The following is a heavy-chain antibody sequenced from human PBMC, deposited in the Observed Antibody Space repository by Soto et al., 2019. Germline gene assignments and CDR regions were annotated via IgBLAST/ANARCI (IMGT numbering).Heavy chain of an antibody. CDR3: AKTLRYFDWGDAFDI. J-gene: IGHJ3*02. D-gene: IGHD3-9*01. CDR1: GYSFTSYW. CDR2: IYPGDSDT. V-gene: IGHV5-51*01. Sequence: PGESLKISCKGSGYSFTSYWIGWVRQMPGKGLEWMGIIYPGDSDTRYSPSFQGQVTISADKSISTAYLQWSSLKAPDTAMYYCAKTLRYFDWGDAFDIWGQGTMVTVSS.